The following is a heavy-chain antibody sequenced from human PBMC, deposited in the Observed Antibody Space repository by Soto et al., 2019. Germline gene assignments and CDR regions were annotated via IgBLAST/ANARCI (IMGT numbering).Heavy chain of an antibody. CDR3: VRDKYSSGWWGEFEY. Sequence: GGSLRLSCAASGFTVSRSYMSWVRQAPGKGLEWVSVIYSTGRTDYADAVKGRFTVSRDDSENTLYLRMNSLRAEDTAVYYCVRDKYSSGWWGEFEYWGQGTLVTVSS. D-gene: IGHD6-19*01. CDR2: IYSTGRT. CDR1: GFTVSRSY. V-gene: IGHV3-53*01. J-gene: IGHJ4*02.